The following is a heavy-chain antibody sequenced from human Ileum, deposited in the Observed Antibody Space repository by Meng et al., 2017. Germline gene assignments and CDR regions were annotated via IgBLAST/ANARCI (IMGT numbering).Heavy chain of an antibody. CDR2: YYYKGNT. V-gene: IGHV4-38-2*02. CDR1: GYSISSGYC. D-gene: IGHD2-8*02. Sequence: SETLSLTCTVSGYSISSGYCWGWIRQPPGKGREWFGSYYYKGNTYYNSSLQSRLSISVDTSKNQFSLKLSTVTAADTAVYYCARSLTVKRGGASHYWGQGTQVTVSS. J-gene: IGHJ4*02. CDR3: ARSLTVKRGGASHY.